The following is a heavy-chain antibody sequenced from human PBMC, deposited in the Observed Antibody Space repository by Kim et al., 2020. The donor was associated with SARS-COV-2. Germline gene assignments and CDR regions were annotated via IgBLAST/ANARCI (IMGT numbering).Heavy chain of an antibody. V-gene: IGHV4-4*02. CDR3: AKIAAAGTFRDY. D-gene: IGHD6-13*01. J-gene: IGHJ4*02. Sequence: NYNPSLKSRVTISVDKSKNQFSLKLSSVTAADTAVYYCAKIAAAGTFRDYWGQGTLVTVSS.